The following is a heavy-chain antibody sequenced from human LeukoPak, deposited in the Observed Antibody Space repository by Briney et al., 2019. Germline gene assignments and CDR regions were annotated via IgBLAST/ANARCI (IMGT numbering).Heavy chain of an antibody. CDR3: AKDNRIAVTAAFDY. CDR2: ISGGGIST. D-gene: IGHD6-19*01. Sequence: GGSLRLSCAASGFTFSIYAMNWVRQAPGKGLEWVSGISGGGISTYYADSVKGRFTISRDNSKNTLYLQMNSLRAEDTAIYYCAKDNRIAVTAAFDYWGQGTLVTVSS. V-gene: IGHV3-23*01. J-gene: IGHJ4*02. CDR1: GFTFSIYA.